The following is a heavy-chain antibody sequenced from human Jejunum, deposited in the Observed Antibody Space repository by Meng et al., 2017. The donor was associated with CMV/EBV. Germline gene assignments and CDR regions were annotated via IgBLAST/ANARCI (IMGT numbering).Heavy chain of an antibody. J-gene: IGHJ4*02. CDR3: AKDGSRSSSWQRFDS. Sequence: GFPFGTYGMTWVRQAPGKGLEWVSGFSTSGGATFYADSVQGRFTLSRDQSNSTLYLQMNSLRADDTAIYYCAKDGSRSSSWQRFDSWGQGTLVTVSS. D-gene: IGHD6-13*01. CDR1: GFPFGTYG. CDR2: FSTSGGAT. V-gene: IGHV3-23*01.